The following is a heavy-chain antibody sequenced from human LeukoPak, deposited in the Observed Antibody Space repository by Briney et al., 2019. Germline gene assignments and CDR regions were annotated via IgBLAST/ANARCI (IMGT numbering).Heavy chain of an antibody. CDR1: GFTFSSYA. D-gene: IGHD2-21*02. V-gene: IGHV3-64*01. Sequence: GRSLRLSCAASGFTFSSYAMHWVRQAPGKGLEYVSAISSNGGSTYYANSVKGRFTISRDNSKNTLYLQMGSLRAEDMAVYYCARSYIPSRNQLSVVVTAIDYWGQGTLVTVSS. CDR2: ISSNGGST. J-gene: IGHJ4*02. CDR3: ARSYIPSRNQLSVVVTAIDY.